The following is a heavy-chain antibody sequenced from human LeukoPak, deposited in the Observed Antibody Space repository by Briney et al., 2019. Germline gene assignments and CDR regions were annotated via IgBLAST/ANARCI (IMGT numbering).Heavy chain of an antibody. CDR1: GGSFSGYY. J-gene: IGHJ6*03. D-gene: IGHD3-10*01. V-gene: IGHV4-59*01. CDR2: IYYSGST. Sequence: SETLSLTCAVYGGSFSGYYWNWIRQPSGKGLEWIGYIYYSGSTNYNPSLKSRVTISVDTSKNQFSLKLSSVTAADTAVYYCARARPGLYGLGSLYYYYYMDVWGKGTTVTISS. CDR3: ARARPGLYGLGSLYYYYYMDV.